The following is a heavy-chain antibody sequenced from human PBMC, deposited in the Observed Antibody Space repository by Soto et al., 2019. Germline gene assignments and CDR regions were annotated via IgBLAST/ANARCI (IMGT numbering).Heavy chain of an antibody. V-gene: IGHV4-39*02. D-gene: IGHD3-10*01. CDR3: ARDRITMVRGVIIYYYGMDV. J-gene: IGHJ6*02. CDR1: GGSIISSSYY. Sequence: SETLSLTCTVSGGSIISSSYYWVWIRQPPGKGLEWIGSIYYSGSTYYNPSLKSRVTISVDTSKNQFSLKLSSVTAADTAVYYCARDRITMVRGVIIYYYGMDVWGQGTTVTVSS. CDR2: IYYSGST.